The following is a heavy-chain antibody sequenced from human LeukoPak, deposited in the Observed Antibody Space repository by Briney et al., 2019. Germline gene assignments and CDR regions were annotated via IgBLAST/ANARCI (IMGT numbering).Heavy chain of an antibody. J-gene: IGHJ4*02. CDR1: GFTFSSYG. CDR2: ISYDGSNK. V-gene: IGHV3-30*18. D-gene: IGHD1-14*01. Sequence: GGSLRLSCAASGFTFSSYGMHWVRQAPGKGLEWVAVISYDGSNKYYADSVKGRFTISRDNSKNTLYLKMNSLRAEDTAVYYCAKGRTSFDYWGQGTLVTVSS. CDR3: AKGRTSFDY.